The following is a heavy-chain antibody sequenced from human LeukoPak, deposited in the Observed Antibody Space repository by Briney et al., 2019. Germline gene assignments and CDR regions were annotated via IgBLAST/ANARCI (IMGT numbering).Heavy chain of an antibody. V-gene: IGHV3-53*01. Sequence: PGGSLRLSCAASGLIVSSNYMSWVRQAPGKGLEWVSVIYTGGSTYYADSVKGRFTISRDNSQNTLYLQMNSLRAEDTAVYYCARDRYYYGMDVWGQGTTVTVSS. J-gene: IGHJ6*02. CDR2: IYTGGST. CDR3: ARDRYYYGMDV. CDR1: GLIVSSNY.